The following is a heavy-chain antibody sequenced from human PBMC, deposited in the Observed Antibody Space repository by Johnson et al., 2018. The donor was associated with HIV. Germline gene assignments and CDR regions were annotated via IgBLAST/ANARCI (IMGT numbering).Heavy chain of an antibody. V-gene: IGHV3-30*18. CDR2: ISYNGTNT. J-gene: IGHJ3*02. D-gene: IGHD1-26*01. CDR1: GFTFSSYG. CDR3: VKDRGGRFSGSYLSLRVGAFDI. Sequence: QVQLVESGGGVVQPGRSLRLSCVASGFTFSSYGMHWVRQTPGKGLEWVAVISYNGTNTWYADSVKGRFTISRDNSKNTMYLQLNCLRPEDTAVYYCVKDRGGRFSGSYLSLRVGAFDIWGQGTLVTVSS.